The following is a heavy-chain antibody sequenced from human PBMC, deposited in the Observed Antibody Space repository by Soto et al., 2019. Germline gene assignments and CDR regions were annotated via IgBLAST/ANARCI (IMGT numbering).Heavy chain of an antibody. CDR1: GFTFSSYA. CDR3: VRAFQDYLWGTYPSHY. CDR2: ILGSSAYI. Sequence: GGSLRLSCVASGFTFSSYAMNWVRQAPGQGLEWVSSILGSSAYIHYADSVKGRFTVSRDNDKSSLFLQMDGLRAEDTAVYYCVRAFQDYLWGTYPSHYWGQGILVTVHS. V-gene: IGHV3-21*01. D-gene: IGHD3-16*02. J-gene: IGHJ4*02.